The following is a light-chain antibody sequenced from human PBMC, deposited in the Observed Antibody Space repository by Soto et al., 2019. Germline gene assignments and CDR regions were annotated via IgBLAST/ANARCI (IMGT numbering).Light chain of an antibody. J-gene: IGKJ2*01. CDR3: QQNYRTPYT. Sequence: DIPMTQSPSSLSASVGDRVTIACRASQTISSDLNWYQQKPGKAPKLLIYAASSLQSGVPSRFSGSGSGTDFTLTIISLQPEDLATYYCQQNYRTPYTFGQGTKLEIK. V-gene: IGKV1-39*01. CDR1: QTISSD. CDR2: AAS.